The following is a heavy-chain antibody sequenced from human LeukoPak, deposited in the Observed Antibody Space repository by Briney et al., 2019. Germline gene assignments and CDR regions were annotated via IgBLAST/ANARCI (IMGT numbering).Heavy chain of an antibody. V-gene: IGHV3-23*01. CDR1: GFTFSSYA. D-gene: IGHD7-27*01. CDR3: AKVTGGYYYYYMDV. Sequence: PGRSLRLSCAASGFTFSSYAMSWVRQAPGKGLEWVSATSGSGGSTYYADSVKGRFTISRDNSKNTLYLQMNSLRAEDTAVYYCAKVTGGYYYYYMDVWGKGTTVTVSS. CDR2: TSGSGGST. J-gene: IGHJ6*03.